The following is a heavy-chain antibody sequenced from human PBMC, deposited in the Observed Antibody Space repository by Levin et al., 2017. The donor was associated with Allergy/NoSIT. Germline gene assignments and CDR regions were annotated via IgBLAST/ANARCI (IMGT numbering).Heavy chain of an antibody. CDR1: GGSFSGYY. Sequence: SETLSLTCAVYGGSFSGYYWAWIRQPPGKGLEWIAEINHSGSTNYNPSLRSRLTISADMSKNQVSLNLSSVTAADTALYYCARVRGVFRNGYFDLWGRGTLVTVSS. V-gene: IGHV4-34*01. J-gene: IGHJ2*01. CDR2: INHSGST. CDR3: ARVRGVFRNGYFDL. D-gene: IGHD3-10*01.